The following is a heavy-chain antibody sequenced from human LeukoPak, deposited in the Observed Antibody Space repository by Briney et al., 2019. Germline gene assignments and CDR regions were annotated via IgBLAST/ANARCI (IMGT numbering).Heavy chain of an antibody. V-gene: IGHV4-38-2*02. J-gene: IGHJ4*02. CDR1: GYSISSTYY. CDR2: ISHIGNT. CDR3: ARVNAPVATFDY. D-gene: IGHD1-1*01. Sequence: SETLSLTCTVSGYSISSTYYGAWIRQPPGKGLEWIATISHIGNTYYTPSLESRLTISLDTSKKHFSLRLSSVTAADTAVYYCARVNAPVATFDYWGLGTLVAVFS.